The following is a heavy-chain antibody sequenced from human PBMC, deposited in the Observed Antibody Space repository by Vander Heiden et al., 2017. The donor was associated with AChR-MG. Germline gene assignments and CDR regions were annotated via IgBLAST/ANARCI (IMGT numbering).Heavy chain of an antibody. CDR2: INPRDGAT. Sequence: QVHLVQSGAEVKKPGASVKLSCKTSGYRFSDFYLHWVRQAPGQGLEWGAWINPRDGATRSAQSYAGRVSLTADTSITTAYMELSNLESDDTAVYYCAGGTNGTTGWFSPWGQGTLVSVSS. D-gene: IGHD1-1*01. V-gene: IGHV1-2*02. CDR1: GYRFSDFY. CDR3: AGGTNGTTGWFSP. J-gene: IGHJ5*02.